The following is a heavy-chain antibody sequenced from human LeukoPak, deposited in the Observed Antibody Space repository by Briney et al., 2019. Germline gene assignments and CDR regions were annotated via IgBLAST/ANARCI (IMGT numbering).Heavy chain of an antibody. D-gene: IGHD3-10*01. Sequence: ASVKVSCKASGYTFTGYYMHWVRQAPGQGLEWMGWINPNSGGTNYAQKFQGRVTMTRDTSISTAYMELSRLRSDDTAVYYCARTITMVRGVIITALPCWGQGTLVTVSS. CDR3: ARTITMVRGVIITALPC. CDR1: GYTFTGYY. V-gene: IGHV1-2*02. J-gene: IGHJ4*02. CDR2: INPNSGGT.